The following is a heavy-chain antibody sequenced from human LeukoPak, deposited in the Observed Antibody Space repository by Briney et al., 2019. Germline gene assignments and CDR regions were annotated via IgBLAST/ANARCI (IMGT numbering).Heavy chain of an antibody. D-gene: IGHD5-24*01. CDR3: ARAPDGYNLGGFDY. CDR1: GYTFTTYA. CDR2: INAGNGNT. V-gene: IGHV1-3*01. Sequence: ASVKVSCKTSGYTFTTYAVHWVRQAPGQRLEWMGWINAGNGNTKYSQKFQGRVTITRDTSASTAYMELSSLRSEDTAVYYCARAPDGYNLGGFDYWGQGTLVTVSS. J-gene: IGHJ4*02.